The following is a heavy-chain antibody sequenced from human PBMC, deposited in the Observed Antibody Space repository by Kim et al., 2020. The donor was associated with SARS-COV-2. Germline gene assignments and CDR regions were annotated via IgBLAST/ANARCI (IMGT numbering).Heavy chain of an antibody. J-gene: IGHJ6*02. Sequence: DYVKGRFTISRDNSKNKLYLQMNSPRAEDPAVYYCARAPVGYYYYGMDVWGQGTTLTVSS. CDR3: ARAPVGYYYYGMDV. D-gene: IGHD1-26*01. V-gene: IGHV3-30*07.